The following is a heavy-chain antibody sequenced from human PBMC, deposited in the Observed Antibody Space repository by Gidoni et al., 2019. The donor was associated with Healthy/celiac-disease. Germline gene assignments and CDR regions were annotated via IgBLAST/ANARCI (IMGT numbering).Heavy chain of an antibody. V-gene: IGHV3-9*01. CDR1: GFTFDDYA. J-gene: IGHJ3*02. CDR3: AKGLGYCSSTSCYFQLAGAFDI. D-gene: IGHD2-2*01. CDR2: ISWNSGSI. Sequence: EVQLVESGGGLVQPGRSLRLSCAASGFTFDDYAMHWVRQAPGKGLVWVSGISWNSGSIGYADSVKGRFTISRDNAKNSLYLQMNSLRAEDTALYYCAKGLGYCSSTSCYFQLAGAFDIWGQGTMVTVSS.